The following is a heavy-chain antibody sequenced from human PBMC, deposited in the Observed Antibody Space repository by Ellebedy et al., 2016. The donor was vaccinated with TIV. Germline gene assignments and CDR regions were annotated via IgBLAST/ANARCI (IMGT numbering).Heavy chain of an antibody. CDR3: ARDPGYCKSTSCYNLDFFDF. CDR2: INPNTGGT. V-gene: IGHV1-2*02. J-gene: IGHJ4*02. Sequence: ASVKVSCKASGYSFIGYYLHWVRQAPGQGFEWMGWINPNTGGTDYAQKFQDGVKMTRGTSLTTAYMELSSLRPDDGAVYFCARDPGYCKSTSCYNLDFFDFWGQGTLVTVSS. CDR1: GYSFIGYY. D-gene: IGHD2-2*02.